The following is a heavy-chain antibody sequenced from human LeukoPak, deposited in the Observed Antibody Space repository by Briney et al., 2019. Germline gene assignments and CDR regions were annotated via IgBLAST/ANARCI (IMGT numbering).Heavy chain of an antibody. CDR2: INWNGGST. J-gene: IGHJ4*02. CDR1: GFTFDDYG. Sequence: PGGSLRLSCAASGFTFDDYGMSWVRQAPGKGLEWVSGINWNGGSTGYADSVKGRFTISRDNSKNTLYLQMNSLRAEDTAVYYCAGSSAYSYYFDYWGQGTLVTVSS. V-gene: IGHV3-20*04. CDR3: AGSSAYSYYFDY. D-gene: IGHD3-22*01.